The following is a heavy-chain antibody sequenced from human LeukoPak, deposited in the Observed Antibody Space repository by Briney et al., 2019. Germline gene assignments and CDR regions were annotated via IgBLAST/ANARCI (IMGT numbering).Heavy chain of an antibody. CDR1: GGSMSGYY. Sequence: PSETLSLTCTVSGGSMSGYYWNWIRQPPGKGLEWIGFIYYSGSTNYNPSLKSRVTISVNTSKNQISLNLTSVTAADTAVYYCASHRHSGWYNWFDPWGQGTLVTVSS. CDR2: IYYSGST. D-gene: IGHD6-19*01. J-gene: IGHJ5*02. V-gene: IGHV4-59*01. CDR3: ASHRHSGWYNWFDP.